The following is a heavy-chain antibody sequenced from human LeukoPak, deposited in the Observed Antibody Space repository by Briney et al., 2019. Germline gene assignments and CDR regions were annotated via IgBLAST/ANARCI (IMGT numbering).Heavy chain of an antibody. J-gene: IGHJ5*02. CDR2: IYYSGST. CDR1: GYSISSGYY. V-gene: IGHV4-38-2*02. CDR3: AREGSRFLLYNWFDP. Sequence: PSETLSLTCTVSGYSISSGYYWGWIRQPPGKGLEWIGSIYYSGSTHYNPSLKSRVTISVDTSKNQFSLKLSSVTAADTAVYYCAREGSRFLLYNWFDPWGQGTLVTVSS. D-gene: IGHD3-16*01.